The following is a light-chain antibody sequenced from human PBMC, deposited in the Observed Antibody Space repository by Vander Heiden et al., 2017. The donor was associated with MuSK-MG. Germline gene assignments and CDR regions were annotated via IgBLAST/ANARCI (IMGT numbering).Light chain of an antibody. Sequence: DIVMTQSPDSLAVSLGERATINCKSSQSVLYSSNNKNYLAWYQQKPGQPPKLLIYWASTRESGVPDRSSGSGSGTDFTLTISSLQAEDVAVYYCQQDDSTPQAFGPGTKVDIK. CDR1: QSVLYSSNNKNY. CDR2: WAS. J-gene: IGKJ3*01. CDR3: QQDDSTPQA. V-gene: IGKV4-1*01.